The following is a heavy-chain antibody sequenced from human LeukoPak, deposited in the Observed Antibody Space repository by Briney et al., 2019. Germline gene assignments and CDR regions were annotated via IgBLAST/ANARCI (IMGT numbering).Heavy chain of an antibody. Sequence: SETLSLTCTVSGGSISSSSYYWGWIRQPPGKGLEWIGSIYYSGSTYYNPSLKSRVTISVDTSKNQFSLELSSVTAADTAVYYCARYCSSTSCSYTPFDYWGQGTLVTVSS. J-gene: IGHJ4*02. D-gene: IGHD2-2*01. CDR3: ARYCSSTSCSYTPFDY. CDR1: GGSISSSSYY. V-gene: IGHV4-39*07. CDR2: IYYSGST.